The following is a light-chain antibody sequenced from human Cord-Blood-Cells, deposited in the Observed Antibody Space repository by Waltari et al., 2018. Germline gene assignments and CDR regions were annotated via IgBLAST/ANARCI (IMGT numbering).Light chain of an antibody. CDR1: QSISSW. CDR2: DAS. J-gene: IGKJ1*01. CDR3: QQYNSYSWT. Sequence: DIQMTQSPSTLSASVGDRVTIPCRASQSISSWLAWYQQKPGTAPKLLIYDASSVESGVPSRFSGSGSGTEFTLTISSLQPDDFATYYCQQYNSYSWTVGQGTRVEIK. V-gene: IGKV1-5*01.